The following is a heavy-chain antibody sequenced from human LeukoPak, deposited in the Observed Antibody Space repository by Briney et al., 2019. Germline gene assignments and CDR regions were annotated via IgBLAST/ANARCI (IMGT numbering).Heavy chain of an antibody. V-gene: IGHV3-23*01. Sequence: GGSLRLSCVASGFTFDNHAISWVRQAPGKGLGWVSAIGGSGDVTYYADSVKGRFTISRDNSKNTLYLQMNSLRAEDTAVYYCAKDLLGPWGQGTLVTVSS. CDR3: AKDLLGP. CDR1: GFTFDNHA. J-gene: IGHJ5*02. CDR2: IGGSGDVT.